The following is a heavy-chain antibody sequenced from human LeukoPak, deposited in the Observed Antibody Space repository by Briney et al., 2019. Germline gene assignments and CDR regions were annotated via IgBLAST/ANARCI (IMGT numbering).Heavy chain of an antibody. CDR2: ISTSGRAT. Sequence: PGGSLRLSCAASGFAFSTYATTWVRQAPEKGLQWVSTISTSGRATYYADSVEGRFTISRDNSKNTLYLQMNSLRADDTAVYYCAKARGSSVYEQFDYWGQGTQVTVSP. D-gene: IGHD5/OR15-5a*01. CDR3: AKARGSSVYEQFDY. J-gene: IGHJ4*02. V-gene: IGHV3-23*01. CDR1: GFAFSTYA.